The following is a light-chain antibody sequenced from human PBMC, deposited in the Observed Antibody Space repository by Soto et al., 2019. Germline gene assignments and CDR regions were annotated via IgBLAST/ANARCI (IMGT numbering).Light chain of an antibody. Sequence: EIVLTQSPFTLSFSPVERSSLSFIASQSVSSNYLAWYQQKSGQAPSLLIYDVSRRATGIPDRFSGSGSGTDFTLTITSLEPEDFAVYYCQQYGTSPRTFGQGTRLEIK. CDR3: QQYGTSPRT. V-gene: IGKV3-20*01. J-gene: IGKJ5*01. CDR1: QSVSSNY. CDR2: DVS.